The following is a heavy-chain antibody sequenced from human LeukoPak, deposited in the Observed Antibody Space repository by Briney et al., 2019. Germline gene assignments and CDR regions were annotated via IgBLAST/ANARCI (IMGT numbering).Heavy chain of an antibody. Sequence: TSETLSLTCAVYGGSFSGYYWSWIRQPPGKGLEWIGEINHSGSTNYNPSLKSRVTISVDTSKNQFSLKLSSVTAADTAVYYCARAFHIAVAGSDRRDIDYFDYWGQGTLVTVSS. D-gene: IGHD6-19*01. CDR2: INHSGST. CDR1: GGSFSGYY. CDR3: ARAFHIAVAGSDRRDIDYFDY. V-gene: IGHV4-34*01. J-gene: IGHJ4*02.